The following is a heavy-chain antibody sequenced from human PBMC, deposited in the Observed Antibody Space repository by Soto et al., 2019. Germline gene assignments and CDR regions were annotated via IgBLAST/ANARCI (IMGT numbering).Heavy chain of an antibody. J-gene: IGHJ6*02. CDR1: GFTFTSSA. Sequence: SVKVSCKASGFTFTSSAMQWVRQARGQRLEWIGWIVVGSGNTNYAQKFQERVTITRDMSTSTAYMELSSLRSEDTAVYYCARVLLVPAAIDNYYYGMDVWGQGTTVTAP. V-gene: IGHV1-58*02. CDR2: IVVGSGNT. D-gene: IGHD2-2*01. CDR3: ARVLLVPAAIDNYYYGMDV.